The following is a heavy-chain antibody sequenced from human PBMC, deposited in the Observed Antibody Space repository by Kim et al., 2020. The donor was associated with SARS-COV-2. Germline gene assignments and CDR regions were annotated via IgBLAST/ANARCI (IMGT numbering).Heavy chain of an antibody. CDR2: IVITGGNT. V-gene: IGHV3-23*01. D-gene: IGHD2-2*01. CDR1: GFTFTSYA. J-gene: IGHJ4*02. Sequence: GGSLRLSCEASGFTFTSYAMTWVRQAPGKGLEWVASIVITGGNTYYADSVKGRFTISRDNSRDTLFLHMNSLRAEDTAVYYCTKRTSGARPFDYWGQGTLVTVSS. CDR3: TKRTSGARPFDY.